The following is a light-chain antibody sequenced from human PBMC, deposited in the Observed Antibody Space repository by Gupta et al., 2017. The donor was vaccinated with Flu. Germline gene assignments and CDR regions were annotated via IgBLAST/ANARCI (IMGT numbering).Light chain of an antibody. J-gene: IGKJ3*01. V-gene: IGKV3-15*01. CDR2: GAS. CDR1: QSVSSN. Sequence: EIVMTQSPATLSVSPGERATLSCRASQSVSSNLAWYQQKPGQAPRLLIYGASTRDTGIPARFSGSGYGTEFTLTISSRQSEDFAVYYCQLYNNWPLGTFGPGTKVDIK. CDR3: QLYNNWPLGT.